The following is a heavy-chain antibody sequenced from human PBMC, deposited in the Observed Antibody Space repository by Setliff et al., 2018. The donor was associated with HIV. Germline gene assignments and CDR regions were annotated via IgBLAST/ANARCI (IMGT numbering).Heavy chain of an antibody. CDR2: IFYTGST. CDR3: ARQTRNRYDVLTGHSVL. Sequence: SETLSLTCSVSGDSIISDTYYWGWIRQPPGKGPEWIASIFYTGSTFYTSSLKSRVRISMDKPKNQFSLELTSVTTEDTAVFYCARQTRNRYDVLTGHSVLWGQGILVTVSS. D-gene: IGHD3-9*01. CDR1: GDSIISDTYY. V-gene: IGHV4-39*01. J-gene: IGHJ4*02.